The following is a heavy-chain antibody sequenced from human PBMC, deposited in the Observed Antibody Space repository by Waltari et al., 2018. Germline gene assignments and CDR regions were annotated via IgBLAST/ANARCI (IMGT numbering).Heavy chain of an antibody. CDR3: ARVGAGACPDY. D-gene: IGHD1-26*01. V-gene: IGHV3-21*01. Sequence: EVQLVESGGGLVKPGGSLRLSCAASGFTFSSYSMHWVRQAPGKGLEWVSSISSSSSYIYYADSVKGRFTISRDNAKNSLYLQMNSLRAEDTAVYYCARVGAGACPDYWGQGTLVTVSS. CDR2: ISSSSSYI. CDR1: GFTFSSYS. J-gene: IGHJ4*02.